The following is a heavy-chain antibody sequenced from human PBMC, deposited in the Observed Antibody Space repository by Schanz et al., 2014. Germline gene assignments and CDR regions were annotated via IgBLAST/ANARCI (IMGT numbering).Heavy chain of an antibody. Sequence: EVQLLESGGGLVQPGGSLKLSCAASGLIFSNYVMSWVRQAPGKGLEWVSTIGTSGGTNYADSVKGRFTISGDSSKYTVYLQMNSLRAEDTAVYFCAKIERNEDWGQGTLVTVSS. V-gene: IGHV3-23*01. D-gene: IGHD1-1*01. CDR2: IGTSGGT. CDR1: GLIFSNYV. CDR3: AKIERNED. J-gene: IGHJ4*02.